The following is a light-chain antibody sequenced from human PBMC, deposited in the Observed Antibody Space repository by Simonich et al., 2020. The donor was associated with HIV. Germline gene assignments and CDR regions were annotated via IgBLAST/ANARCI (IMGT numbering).Light chain of an antibody. CDR1: QSVSSN. CDR2: GAS. J-gene: IGKJ3*01. Sequence: EIVMTQSPATLSVSPWERATLSCRASQSVSSNLAWYQQKPGQAPRLIIYGASTRATSIPARFSGSGSVTEFTLTISSMQSEDFADYYCQHYNNGPLTFGPGTKVDIK. CDR3: QHYNNGPLT. V-gene: IGKV3-15*01.